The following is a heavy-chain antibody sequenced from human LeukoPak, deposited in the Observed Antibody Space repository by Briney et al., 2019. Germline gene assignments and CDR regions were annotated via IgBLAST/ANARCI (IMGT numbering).Heavy chain of an antibody. CDR2: ISYDGRDT. V-gene: IGHV3-30*03. CDR3: AGGTASQWLVPRAGLFY. Sequence: GRSLRLSCAASGFTFGSYYMHWVRQAPGKGLECVAGISYDGRDTYYADSVKGQFTTSRDNSKKTLYLQMNSLRGDDTAVYYCAGGTASQWLVPRAGLFYWDQGTLVSVSS. CDR1: GFTFGSYY. D-gene: IGHD6-19*01. J-gene: IGHJ4*02.